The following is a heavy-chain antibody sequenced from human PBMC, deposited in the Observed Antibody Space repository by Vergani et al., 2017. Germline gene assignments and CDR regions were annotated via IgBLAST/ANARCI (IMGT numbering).Heavy chain of an antibody. Sequence: QVQLQESGPGLVRPSETLSLPCTVSGGSLSGYYWNWIRQTPGEGLEWIGYVEDSGYFNYNPSLKTRVSMSSDTSNNQFSLMLSSVTVADTAVYYCSSSIVSRNPPDYFDNWGQGTLVTVSS. D-gene: IGHD1-14*01. CDR1: GGSLSGYY. V-gene: IGHV4-59*01. CDR3: SSSIVSRNPPDYFDN. CDR2: VEDSGYF. J-gene: IGHJ4*02.